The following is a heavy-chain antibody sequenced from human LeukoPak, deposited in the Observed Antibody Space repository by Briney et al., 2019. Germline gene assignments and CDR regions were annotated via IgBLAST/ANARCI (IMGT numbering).Heavy chain of an antibody. V-gene: IGHV3-30-3*01. Sequence: GRSLRLSWAASAFTFSSYAMHWVRQAPGKGLEWVAVIPYDGSNKYYAGSVTGRVTISRDNSKNTLRLQRNSLRAEDTSVYYSARAGGSYWGYYGYWGQGTLVTVSS. D-gene: IGHD1-26*01. J-gene: IGHJ4*02. CDR3: ARAGGSYWGYYGY. CDR2: IPYDGSNK. CDR1: AFTFSSYA.